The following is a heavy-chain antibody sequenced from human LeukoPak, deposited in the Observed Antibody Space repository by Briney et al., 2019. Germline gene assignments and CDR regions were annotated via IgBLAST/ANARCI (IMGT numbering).Heavy chain of an antibody. D-gene: IGHD6-13*01. CDR3: ARDSSSWNYYGMDV. Sequence: SETLSLTCTVSGRSISSYYWSWIRQPAGKGLEWIGRIYTSGSTNYNPSLKSRVTMSVDTSKNQFSLKLSSVTAADTAVYYCARDSSSWNYYGMDVWGQGTTVTVSS. CDR2: IYTSGST. CDR1: GRSISSYY. V-gene: IGHV4-4*07. J-gene: IGHJ6*02.